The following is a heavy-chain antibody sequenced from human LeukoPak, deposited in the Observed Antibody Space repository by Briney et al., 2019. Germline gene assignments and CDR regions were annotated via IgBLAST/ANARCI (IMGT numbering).Heavy chain of an antibody. Sequence: PGGSLRLSCAASGFTFSSYAMHWVRQAPGKGLEWVAVISYDGSNKYYADSVKGRFTISRDNSKNTLYLQMNSLRAEDTAVYYCARDSRPYAFDIWGQGTMVTVSS. J-gene: IGHJ3*02. CDR2: ISYDGSNK. CDR1: GFTFSSYA. CDR3: ARDSRPYAFDI. V-gene: IGHV3-30-3*01.